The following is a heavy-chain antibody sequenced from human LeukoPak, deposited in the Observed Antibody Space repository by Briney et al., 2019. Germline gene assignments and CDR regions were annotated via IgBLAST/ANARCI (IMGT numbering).Heavy chain of an antibody. CDR1: GFTVSSNY. V-gene: IGHV3-53*01. CDR3: ARDRPTKGYCSGGSCSGIDY. CDR2: IYSGGST. J-gene: IGHJ4*02. Sequence: PGGSLRLSCAASGFTVSSNYMSWVRQAPGKGLEWVSVIYSGGSTYYADSVKGRFTISRDNSKNTLYLQMNSLRAADTAVYYCARDRPTKGYCSGGSCSGIDYWGQGTLVTVSS. D-gene: IGHD2-15*01.